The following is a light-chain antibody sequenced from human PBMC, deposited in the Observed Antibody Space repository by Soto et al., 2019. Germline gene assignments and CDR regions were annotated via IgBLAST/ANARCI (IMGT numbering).Light chain of an antibody. CDR3: CSSAPSRTVV. CDR2: EGR. J-gene: IGLJ1*01. V-gene: IGLV2-23*01. Sequence: QSALTQPASVSGSPGQSITISCTGSSSAVGSYRLVSWYQCHPGKVPKLIIYEGRRRPSGVSNLFSVSEPGNTASLTISGIQAEDEADYYCCSSAPSRTVVFGTGTKVIVL. CDR1: SSAVGSYRL.